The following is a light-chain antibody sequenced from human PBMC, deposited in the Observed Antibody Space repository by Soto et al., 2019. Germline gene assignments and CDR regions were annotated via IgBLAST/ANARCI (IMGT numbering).Light chain of an antibody. Sequence: QSALTQPPSASGSPGQSVTISCTGTSDDVGGYNYVSWYQQHPGKAPKLMISEVSERPSGVPDRFSGSKSGNTASLTVSGLQAEDEAEYYCSSYAGSNNVVFGGGTQLTVL. CDR2: EVS. CDR1: SDDVGGYNY. CDR3: SSYAGSNNVV. J-gene: IGLJ7*01. V-gene: IGLV2-8*01.